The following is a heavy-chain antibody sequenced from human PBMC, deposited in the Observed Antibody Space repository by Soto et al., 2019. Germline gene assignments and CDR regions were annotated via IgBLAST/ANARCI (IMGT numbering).Heavy chain of an antibody. D-gene: IGHD3-3*01. V-gene: IGHV3-30*03. J-gene: IGHJ4*02. CDR2: ISYDGSNK. CDR3: ATPLRFLEWLLGGFGY. Sequence: QVQLVESGGGVVQPGRSLRLSCAASGFTFSSYGMHWVRQAPGKGLEWVAVISYDGSNKYYADSVKGRFTISRDNSKNTLYLQMNSLRAEDTAVYYCATPLRFLEWLLGGFGYWGLGTLVTVSS. CDR1: GFTFSSYG.